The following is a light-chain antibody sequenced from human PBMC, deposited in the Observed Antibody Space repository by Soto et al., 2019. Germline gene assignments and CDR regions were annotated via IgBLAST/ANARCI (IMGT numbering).Light chain of an antibody. Sequence: DIQLTQSPSFLSASVEDRVTITCRASQGISRYLAWYQQKPGKAPKLLIYDASTLQSGVPSRFSGSGSGTEFTLTISSLQPEDFATYYCQQRSDWPPFTFGGGTKVEIK. CDR2: DAS. CDR1: QGISRY. J-gene: IGKJ4*01. V-gene: IGKV1-9*01. CDR3: QQRSDWPPFT.